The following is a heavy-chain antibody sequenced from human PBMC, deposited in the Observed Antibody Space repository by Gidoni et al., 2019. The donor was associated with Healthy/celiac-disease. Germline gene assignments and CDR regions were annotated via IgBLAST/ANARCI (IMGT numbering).Heavy chain of an antibody. D-gene: IGHD3-10*01. V-gene: IGHV3-23*01. CDR3: AKYPFGELWGDY. CDR1: GFTFSSYA. Sequence: EVQLLESGGGLVQPGGSLRLSCAASGFTFSSYAMSGVRQAPGKGLEWVSAISGSGGRTYYADSVKGRFTISRDNSKNTLYLQMNSLRAEDTAVYYCAKYPFGELWGDYWGQGTLVTVSS. CDR2: ISGSGGRT. J-gene: IGHJ4*02.